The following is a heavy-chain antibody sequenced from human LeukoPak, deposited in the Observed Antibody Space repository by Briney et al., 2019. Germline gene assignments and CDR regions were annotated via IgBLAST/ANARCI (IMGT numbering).Heavy chain of an antibody. CDR2: ISGSGGST. Sequence: GGSLRLSCAASGFTFSSYAMSWVRQAPGKGLEWVSAISGSGGSTYYADSVEGRLTISRDNAKNSLYLQMNSLRAEDTAVYYCASCSLDFDYWGQGTLVTVSS. CDR3: ASCSLDFDY. V-gene: IGHV3-23*01. D-gene: IGHD1-1*01. CDR1: GFTFSSYA. J-gene: IGHJ4*02.